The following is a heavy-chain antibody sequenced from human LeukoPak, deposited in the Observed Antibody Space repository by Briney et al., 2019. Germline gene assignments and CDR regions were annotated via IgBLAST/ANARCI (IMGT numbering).Heavy chain of an antibody. Sequence: SETLSLTCTVSGGSITGYYWSWFRQPPGKGLEWIGYIYYSGSTNYNPSLKSRVTILVNTSKNHFSLKLNSVTAADTAVYYCARHYGSGTHPLDYWGQGTLVSVSS. CDR1: GGSITGYY. J-gene: IGHJ4*02. V-gene: IGHV4-59*08. CDR3: ARHYGSGTHPLDY. CDR2: IYYSGST. D-gene: IGHD3-10*01.